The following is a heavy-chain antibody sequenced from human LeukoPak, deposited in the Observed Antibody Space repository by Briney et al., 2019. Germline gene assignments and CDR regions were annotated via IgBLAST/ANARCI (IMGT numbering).Heavy chain of an antibody. CDR2: LTGYGGA. Sequence: GGSLRLSCEASGLSFTNYAMMWVRQAPGKGQQWISTLTGYGGAYYADSGEGRFIISRDISKNTMFLQMYSLRAEDTAVYYCAKGAAAGKVDWFDPWGQGTLVTASS. J-gene: IGHJ5*02. D-gene: IGHD6-13*01. CDR3: AKGAAAGKVDWFDP. V-gene: IGHV3-23*01. CDR1: GLSFTNYA.